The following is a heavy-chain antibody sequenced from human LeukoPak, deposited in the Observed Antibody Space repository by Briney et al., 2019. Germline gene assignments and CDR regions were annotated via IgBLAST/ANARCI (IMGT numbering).Heavy chain of an antibody. V-gene: IGHV3-30-3*01. CDR3: ATPDVGI. D-gene: IGHD1-26*01. CDR1: GFTFSSYA. CDR2: ISYDGSNK. J-gene: IGHJ3*02. Sequence: GGSLRLSCAASGFTFSSYAMHWVRQAPGKGLEWVAVISYDGSNKYYADSVKGRFTISRDNAKNSLYLQMNSLRAGDTAVYYCATPDVGIWGQGTMVTVSS.